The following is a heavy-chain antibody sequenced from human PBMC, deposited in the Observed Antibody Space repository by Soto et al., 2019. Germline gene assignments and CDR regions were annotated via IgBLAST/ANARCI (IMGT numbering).Heavy chain of an antibody. CDR3: AKDQLRGVSDWLFWFDP. Sequence: PGGSLRLSCAASGFTFSSYAMSWVRQAPGKGLEWVSAISGSGGSTYYADSVKGRFTISRDNSKNTLYLQMNSLRAEDTAVYYCAKDQLRGVSDWLFWFDPWGQGTLVTVSS. V-gene: IGHV3-23*01. D-gene: IGHD3-10*01. CDR2: ISGSGGST. J-gene: IGHJ5*02. CDR1: GFTFSSYA.